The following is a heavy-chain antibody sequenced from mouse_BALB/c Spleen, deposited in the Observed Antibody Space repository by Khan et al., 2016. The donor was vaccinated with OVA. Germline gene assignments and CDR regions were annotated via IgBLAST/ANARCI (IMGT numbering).Heavy chain of an antibody. V-gene: IGHV5-6-5*01. J-gene: IGHJ2*01. CDR3: TEGHVLYSFDY. CDR1: GFTFSSYA. D-gene: IGHD3-3*01. Sequence: EVELVESGGGLVKPGGSLKLSCAASGFTFSSYAMSWVRQTPETRLEWVASISSGGFTYYPASVKGRFTISRDNARDLLYLQMSSLRSEDTAINDCTEGHVLYSFDYWGQGTTLTVSS. CDR2: ISSGGFT.